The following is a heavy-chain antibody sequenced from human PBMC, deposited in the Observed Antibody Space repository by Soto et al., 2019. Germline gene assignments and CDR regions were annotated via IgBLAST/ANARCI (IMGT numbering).Heavy chain of an antibody. V-gene: IGHV3-7*01. CDR3: ARDSRVDILTGYYYYYYYMDV. J-gene: IGHJ6*03. D-gene: IGHD3-9*01. CDR2: IKQDGSEK. CDR1: GFTFSSYW. Sequence: GGSLRLSCAASGFTFSSYWMSWVRQAPGKGLEWVANIKQDGSEKYYVVSVKGRFTISRDNAKNSLYLQMNSLRAEDTAVYYCARDSRVDILTGYYYYYYYMDVWGKGTTVTVSS.